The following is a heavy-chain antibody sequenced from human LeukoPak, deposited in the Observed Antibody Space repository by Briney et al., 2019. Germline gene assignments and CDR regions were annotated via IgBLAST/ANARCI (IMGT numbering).Heavy chain of an antibody. Sequence: GGSLRLSCTASGFTFSRYWMSWVRQAPGKGLEWVANIKQEGSEKYYVDSVKGRFTISRDNAKNTLYLQMNSLRAEDTAVYYCASDWNDDYWGQGTLVTVSS. CDR1: GFTFSRYW. CDR3: ASDWNDDY. D-gene: IGHD1-1*01. CDR2: IKQEGSEK. J-gene: IGHJ4*02. V-gene: IGHV3-7*04.